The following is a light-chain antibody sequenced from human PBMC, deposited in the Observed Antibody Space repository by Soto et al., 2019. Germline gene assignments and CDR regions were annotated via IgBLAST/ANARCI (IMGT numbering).Light chain of an antibody. CDR1: SSNIGAGFD. Sequence: QSVLTQPPSVSGAPGQTVTISCTGSSSNIGAGFDVHWYQQVPGTAPKLIIYEVTDRPSGVSNRFSGSKSGNTASLTISGLQAEDEAEYYCSSYTNINTRACVFGTGTKLTVL. CDR3: SSYTNINTRACV. CDR2: EVT. J-gene: IGLJ1*01. V-gene: IGLV1-40*01.